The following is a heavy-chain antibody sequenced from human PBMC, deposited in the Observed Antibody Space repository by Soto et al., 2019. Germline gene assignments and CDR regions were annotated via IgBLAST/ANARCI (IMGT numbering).Heavy chain of an antibody. CDR1: GFSLSTSGVG. CDR2: IYWDDDK. V-gene: IGHV2-5*02. J-gene: IGHJ4*02. CDR3: AHSLSGSYCDC. D-gene: IGHD1-26*01. Sequence: QITLKESGPTLVKPTQTLTLTCTFSGFSLSTSGVGVGWIRQPPGKALEWLALIYWDDDKRYSPALKDRLTITTDTAKDQVVLTLTTMDPVDTATYYCAHSLSGSYCDCWGQGPLVTVSS.